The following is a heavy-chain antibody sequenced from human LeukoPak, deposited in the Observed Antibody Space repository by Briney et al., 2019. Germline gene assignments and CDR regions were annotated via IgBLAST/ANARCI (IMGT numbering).Heavy chain of an antibody. D-gene: IGHD1-26*01. J-gene: IGHJ4*02. V-gene: IGHV3-23*01. CDR2: IDGSGGIT. CDR1: GFTFSSYA. Sequence: GGSPRLSCAASGFTFSSYAMTWVRQAPGKGLEWVSVIDGSGGITYYADSVTGRFTISRDNSKNTLYLQINSLRAEDTAVYYCAKQTLPRVGAPIRWGQGTLVTVSS. CDR3: AKQTLPRVGAPIR.